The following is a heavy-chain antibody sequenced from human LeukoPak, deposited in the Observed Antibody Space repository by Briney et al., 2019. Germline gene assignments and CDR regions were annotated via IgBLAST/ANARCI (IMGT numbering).Heavy chain of an antibody. CDR1: DGAITGYY. CDR3: ARGYSTSWTYYFDY. J-gene: IGHJ4*02. CDR2: IYGYT. V-gene: IGHV4-59*01. D-gene: IGHD6-13*01. Sequence: SETLSLTCTVSDGAITGYYWGWIRQPPGKGLEWIGHIYGYTNYNPSLKSRVTISVDTSKNHLSLKINSVTAADSAVYDGARGYSTSWTYYFDYWGQGALVTVSS.